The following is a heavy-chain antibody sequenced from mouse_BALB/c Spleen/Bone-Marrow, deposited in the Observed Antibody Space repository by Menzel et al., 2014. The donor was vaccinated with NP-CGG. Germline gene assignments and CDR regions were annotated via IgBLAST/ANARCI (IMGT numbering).Heavy chain of an antibody. D-gene: IGHD1-1*01. CDR2: IYPGSGNT. CDR1: GYTFTDYC. CDR3: ARPPYYYGSRPYWYFDV. J-gene: IGHJ1*01. Sequence: QVQLQQSGPELVKPGASVKISCKVSGYTFTDYCINWVKQKPGQGLEWIGWIYPGSGNTQYNEKFKGKATLTVDTSSNTAYMQLSSLTSEGTAVYFCARPPYYYGSRPYWYFDVWGAGTTVTVSS. V-gene: IGHV1-84*02.